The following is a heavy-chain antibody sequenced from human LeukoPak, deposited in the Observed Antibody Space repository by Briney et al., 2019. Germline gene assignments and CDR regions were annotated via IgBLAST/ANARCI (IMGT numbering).Heavy chain of an antibody. CDR1: GFTLSSYA. CDR2: ITGSSDKT. D-gene: IGHD6-13*01. CDR3: AKDLSSSWQIDY. J-gene: IGHJ4*02. V-gene: IGHV3-23*01. Sequence: GGSLRLSCAASGFTLSSYAMNWVRQAPGKGLEGVSGITGSSDKTFYADSVKGRFTISRDSSKNTMYLQMNSLRGEDSAVYYCAKDLSSSWQIDYWGQGTLVTVSS.